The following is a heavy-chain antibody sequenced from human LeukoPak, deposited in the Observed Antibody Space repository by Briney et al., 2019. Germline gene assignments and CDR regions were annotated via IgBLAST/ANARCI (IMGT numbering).Heavy chain of an antibody. V-gene: IGHV3-21*01. CDR2: ISSSSSYI. CDR3: ARDQLPRGEKAGLAAAADY. Sequence: GGSLRLSCAASGFTFSSYSMNWVRQDPGKGLEWVSSISSSSSYIYYADSVKGRFTISRDNAKNSLYLQMNSLRAEDTAVYYCARDQLPRGEKAGLAAAADYWGQGTLVTVSS. CDR1: GFTFSSYS. D-gene: IGHD6-13*01. J-gene: IGHJ4*02.